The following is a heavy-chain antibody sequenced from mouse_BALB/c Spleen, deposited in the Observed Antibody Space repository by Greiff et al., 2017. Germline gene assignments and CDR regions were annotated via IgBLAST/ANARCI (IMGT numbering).Heavy chain of an antibody. J-gene: IGHJ3*01. CDR2: IYPSDSYT. D-gene: IGHD2-4*01. CDR1: GYTFTSYW. CDR3: TRLSYDYDFAWFAY. Sequence: QVQLQQPGAELVRPGASVKLSCKASGYTFTSYWINWVKQRPGQGLEWIGNIYPSDSYTNYNQKFKDKATLTVDKSSSTAYMQLSSPTSEDSAVYYCTRLSYDYDFAWFAYWGQGTLVTVSA. V-gene: IGHV1-69*02.